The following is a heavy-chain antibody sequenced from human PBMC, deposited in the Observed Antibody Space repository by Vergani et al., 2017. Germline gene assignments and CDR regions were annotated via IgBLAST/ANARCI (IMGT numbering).Heavy chain of an antibody. CDR1: GFTFSSYG. V-gene: IGHV3-33*01. Sequence: VQLVESGGGLVQPGGSLRLSCAASGFTFSSYGMHWVRQAPGKGLEWVAVIWYDGSNKYYADSVKGRFTISRDNSKNTLYLQMNSLRAEDTAVYYCARDRVARYLFDYWGQGTLVTVSS. D-gene: IGHD5-12*01. CDR3: ARDRVARYLFDY. J-gene: IGHJ4*02. CDR2: IWYDGSNK.